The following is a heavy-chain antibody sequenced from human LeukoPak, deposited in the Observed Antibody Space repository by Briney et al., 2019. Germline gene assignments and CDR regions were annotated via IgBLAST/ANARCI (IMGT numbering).Heavy chain of an antibody. D-gene: IGHD3-10*01. CDR2: ISYDGSNK. Sequence: GRSLRLSCAASGFTFSSYAMHWVRQAPGKGLEWVAVISYDGSNKYYADSVKGRFTISRDNSKNTLYLQMNSLGAEDTAVYYCASSPSLLWFGELFFDYWGQGTLVTVSS. J-gene: IGHJ4*02. CDR1: GFTFSSYA. CDR3: ASSPSLLWFGELFFDY. V-gene: IGHV3-30-3*01.